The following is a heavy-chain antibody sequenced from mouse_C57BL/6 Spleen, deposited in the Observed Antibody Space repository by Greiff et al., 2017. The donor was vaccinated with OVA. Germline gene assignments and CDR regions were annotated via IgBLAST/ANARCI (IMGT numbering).Heavy chain of an antibody. CDR1: GYTFTDYY. J-gene: IGHJ1*03. V-gene: IGHV1-75*01. D-gene: IGHD1-1*01. Sequence: SGPELVKPGASVKISCKASGYTFTDYYINWVKQRPGQGLEWIGWIFPGSGSTYYNEKFKGKATLTVDKSSSTAYMLLSSLTSEDSAVYFCARNLITTVVATSHWYFDVWGTGTTVTVSS. CDR3: ARNLITTVVATSHWYFDV. CDR2: IFPGSGST.